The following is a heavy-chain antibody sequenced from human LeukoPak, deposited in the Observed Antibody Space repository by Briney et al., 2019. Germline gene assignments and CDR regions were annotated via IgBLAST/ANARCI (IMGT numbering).Heavy chain of an antibody. J-gene: IGHJ3*02. CDR2: IYYSGST. CDR3: ARDYCSSTSCYPTQVAFDI. D-gene: IGHD2-2*01. V-gene: IGHV4-59*01. CDR1: GGSISSYY. Sequence: PSETLSLTCTVSGGSISSYYWSWIRQPPGKGLEWIGYIYYSGSTNYNPSLKSRVTISVDTSKNQFSLKLSSVTAADTAVYYCARDYCSSTSCYPTQVAFDIWGQGTMVTVSS.